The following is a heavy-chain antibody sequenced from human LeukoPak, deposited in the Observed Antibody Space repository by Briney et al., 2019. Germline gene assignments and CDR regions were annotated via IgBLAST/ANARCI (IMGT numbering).Heavy chain of an antibody. V-gene: IGHV4-34*01. Sequence: PSETLSLTCAVYVGSFSGYYWSWIRQPPGKGLEWIGEINHSGSTNYNPSLKSRVTISVDTSKNQFSLKLSSVTAADTAVYYCARGRGFGELFTYWGQGTLVTVSS. D-gene: IGHD3-10*01. CDR1: VGSFSGYY. CDR2: INHSGST. CDR3: ARGRGFGELFTY. J-gene: IGHJ4*02.